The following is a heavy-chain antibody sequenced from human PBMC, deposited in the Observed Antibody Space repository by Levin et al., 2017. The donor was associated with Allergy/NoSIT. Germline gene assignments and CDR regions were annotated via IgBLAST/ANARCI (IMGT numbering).Heavy chain of an antibody. CDR2: ISWNSGSI. CDR1: GFTFDDYA. CDR3: AALGGSWFGDGGPYFDY. Sequence: PGGSLRLSCAASGFTFDDYAMHWVRQAPGKGLEWVSGISWNSGSIGYADSVKGRFTISRDNAKNSLYLQMNSLRAEDTALYYCAALGGSWFGDGGPYFDYWGQGTLVTVSS. V-gene: IGHV3-9*01. J-gene: IGHJ4*02. D-gene: IGHD3-10*01.